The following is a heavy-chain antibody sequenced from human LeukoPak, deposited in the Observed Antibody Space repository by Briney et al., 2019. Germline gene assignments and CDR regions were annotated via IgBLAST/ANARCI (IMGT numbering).Heavy chain of an antibody. CDR2: IYHSGST. CDR3: ARSRWAFDI. Sequence: PSETLSLTCAVSGGSISSGGDSWSWIRQPPGKALEWIGYIYHSGSTYYNPSLESRVTISVDGSKNQFSLKLSSVTAADTAVYYCARSRWAFDIWGQGTMVTVSS. CDR1: GGSISSGGDS. V-gene: IGHV4-30-2*01. D-gene: IGHD5-24*01. J-gene: IGHJ3*02.